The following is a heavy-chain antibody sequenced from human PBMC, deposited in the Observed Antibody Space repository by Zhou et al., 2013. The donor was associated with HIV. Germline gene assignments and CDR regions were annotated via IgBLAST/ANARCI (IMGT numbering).Heavy chain of an antibody. CDR3: ATVFFDRSDY. D-gene: IGHD3-9*01. CDR2: ISGSNGDT. J-gene: IGHJ4*02. Sequence: QVQLVQSGAEVKKPGASVKVSCKASGYNFNSYGINWVREAPGQGLEWMGWISGSNGDTKYAQKFQGRVTMTTDTPTSTAYMEVRSLRSDDTAVYYCATVFFDRSDYVGQGTLVTVSS. V-gene: IGHV1-18*01. CDR1: GYNFNSYG.